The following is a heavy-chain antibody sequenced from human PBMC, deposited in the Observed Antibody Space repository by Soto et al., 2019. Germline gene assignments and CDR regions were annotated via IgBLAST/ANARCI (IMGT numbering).Heavy chain of an antibody. CDR3: ARAPSYDFWSGYPIDYYSYYGIDV. Sequence: QTLSLTCAISGDSVSSNSAAWNWIRQSPSRGLEWLGRTYYRSKWYNDYAVSVKSRITINPDTSKNQFSLQLNSVTPEDTAVYYCARAPSYDFWSGYPIDYYSYYGIDVWGQGTTVTVSS. V-gene: IGHV6-1*01. D-gene: IGHD3-3*01. J-gene: IGHJ6*02. CDR1: GDSVSSNSAA. CDR2: TYYRSKWYN.